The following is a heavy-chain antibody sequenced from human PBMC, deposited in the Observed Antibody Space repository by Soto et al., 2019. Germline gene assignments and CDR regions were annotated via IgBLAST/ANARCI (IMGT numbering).Heavy chain of an antibody. D-gene: IGHD6-19*01. CDR3: ASDPISGCEYLQH. J-gene: IGHJ1*01. Sequence: EVQLVESGGGLVKPGGSLRLSCTASGFTFNNYGMNWVRQAPGKGLEWVSSISSGSAYIYYADSVKGRFTISRDNSKTSLYLDMNSLSAEDTAVYYCASDPISGCEYLQHWGQCTLVTVSS. CDR1: GFTFNNYG. CDR2: ISSGSAYI. V-gene: IGHV3-21*01.